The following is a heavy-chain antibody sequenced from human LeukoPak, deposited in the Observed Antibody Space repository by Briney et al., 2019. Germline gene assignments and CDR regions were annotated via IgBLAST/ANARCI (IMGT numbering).Heavy chain of an antibody. V-gene: IGHV3-23*01. D-gene: IGHD6-13*01. J-gene: IGHJ4*02. Sequence: PGGSLRLSCAASGFTFRRYAMNWVRQAPGKGLEWISVISENGGRTYYADSVKGRFTISTDYSKNTLYLQMNSLRAEDTAVYYCARGHSSSWYLKGTYYFDYWGQGTLVTVSS. CDR2: ISENGGRT. CDR3: ARGHSSSWYLKGTYYFDY. CDR1: GFTFRRYA.